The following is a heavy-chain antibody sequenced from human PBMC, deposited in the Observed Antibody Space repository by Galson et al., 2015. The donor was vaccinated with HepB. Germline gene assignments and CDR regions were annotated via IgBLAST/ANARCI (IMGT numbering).Heavy chain of an antibody. D-gene: IGHD5-18*01. J-gene: IGHJ4*02. CDR1: GFTFSSYG. V-gene: IGHV3-30*02. CDR2: IRYDGSNK. Sequence: SLRLSCAASGFTFSSYGMHWVRQAPGKGLEWVAFIRYDGSNKYYADSVKGRFTISRDNSKNTLYLQMNSLRAEDTAVYYCAKGDEYSYGLKGFDYWGQGTLVTVSS. CDR3: AKGDEYSYGLKGFDY.